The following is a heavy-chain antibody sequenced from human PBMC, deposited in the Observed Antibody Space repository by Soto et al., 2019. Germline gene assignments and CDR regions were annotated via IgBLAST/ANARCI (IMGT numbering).Heavy chain of an antibody. J-gene: IGHJ6*02. CDR3: ARGRYGMDV. CDR1: GFTFSSYG. V-gene: IGHV3-30*03. Sequence: GGSLRLSCAASGFTFSSYGMHWVRQAPGKGLEWVAVISYDGSNKYYADSVKGRFTFSRDNSKNTLYLQMNSLRAEDTAVYYCARGRYGMDVWGQGTTVTVSS. CDR2: ISYDGSNK.